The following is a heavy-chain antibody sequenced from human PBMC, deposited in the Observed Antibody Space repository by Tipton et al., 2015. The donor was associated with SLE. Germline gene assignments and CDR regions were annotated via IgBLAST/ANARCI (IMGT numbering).Heavy chain of an antibody. V-gene: IGHV3-33*06. CDR1: GFTFSSYG. Sequence: RSLRLSCAASGFTFSSYGMHWVRQAPGKGLEWVAVIWYDGSNKYYPDSVKGRFTISRDNSKNTLYLQMNSLRAEDTAVYYCAKPGGYLTGGVCQPSYYGMVVWGQGTTVTVSS. J-gene: IGHJ6*02. CDR2: IWYDGSNK. CDR3: AKPGGYLTGGVCQPSYYGMVV. D-gene: IGHD2-8*02.